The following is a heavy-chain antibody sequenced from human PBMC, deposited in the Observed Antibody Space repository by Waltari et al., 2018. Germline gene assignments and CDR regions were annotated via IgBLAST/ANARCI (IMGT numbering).Heavy chain of an antibody. D-gene: IGHD3-3*01. CDR2: INPSGGSK. Sequence: QVQLVQSGAEVKKPGASVKVSCKASGYTFTSYYMHLVRQAPGQGLEWMGKINPSGGSKSYAQKFQGRVTMTRETSTSTVYMELSSLRSEDTAVYYCARGYYDFWSGYYTGSAYGMDVWGQGTTVTVSS. CDR3: ARGYYDFWSGYYTGSAYGMDV. CDR1: GYTFTSYY. J-gene: IGHJ6*02. V-gene: IGHV1-46*01.